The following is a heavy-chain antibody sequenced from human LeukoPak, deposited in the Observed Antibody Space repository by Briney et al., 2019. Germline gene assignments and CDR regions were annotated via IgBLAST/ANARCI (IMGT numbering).Heavy chain of an antibody. CDR2: ISVYNGKT. CDR1: GYTFTSYG. Sequence: GASVKVSCKASGYTFTSYGISWVRQAPGQGLEWMGWISVYNGKTNYAQNIQGRVTMTTETSTSTVYMELRSLRSDDTAVYYCARDRVGATDYYMDVWGKGTTVTVSS. D-gene: IGHD1-26*01. V-gene: IGHV1-18*01. CDR3: ARDRVGATDYYMDV. J-gene: IGHJ6*03.